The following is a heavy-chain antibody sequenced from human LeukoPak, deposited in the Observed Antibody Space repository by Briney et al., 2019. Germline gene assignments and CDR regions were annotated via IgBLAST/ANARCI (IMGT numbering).Heavy chain of an antibody. J-gene: IGHJ4*02. CDR2: IIPILGIA. D-gene: IGHD6-13*01. Sequence: RASVKVSCKASGGTFSSYAISWVRQAPGQGLEWMGRIIPILGIANYAQKFQGRVTITADKSTSTAYMELSSLRSEDTAVYCCARDFFIAAAGTDYWGQGTLVTVSS. CDR3: ARDFFIAAAGTDY. CDR1: GGTFSSYA. V-gene: IGHV1-69*04.